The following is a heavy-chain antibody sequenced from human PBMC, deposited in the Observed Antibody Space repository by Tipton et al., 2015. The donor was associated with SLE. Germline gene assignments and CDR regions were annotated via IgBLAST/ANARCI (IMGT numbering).Heavy chain of an antibody. J-gene: IGHJ5*01. CDR2: INYDGSQT. CDR3: ARGTTVVTLRPDWFDF. V-gene: IGHV3-7*04. CDR1: GFTFDNYW. D-gene: IGHD4-23*01. Sequence: GSLRLSYVGSGFTFDNYWMTWVRLAPGKGLEWVANINYDGSQTYYVDSVKGRFTVSRDNGRNSVYLQMNSLRVEDTAVYYCARGTTVVTLRPDWFDFWGQGSPVTVSS.